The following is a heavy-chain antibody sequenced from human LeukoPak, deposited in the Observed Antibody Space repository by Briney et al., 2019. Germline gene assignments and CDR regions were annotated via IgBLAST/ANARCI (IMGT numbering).Heavy chain of an antibody. CDR2: IIPIFGTA. J-gene: IGHJ4*02. CDR1: GGTFSSYA. V-gene: IGHV1-69*13. D-gene: IGHD1-26*01. CDR3: ASGAHSGSYYYFDY. Sequence: SVNVSCKASGGTFSSYAISWVRQAPGQGLEWMGGIIPIFGTANYAQKFQGRVTITADESTSTAYMELSSLRSEDTAVYYCASGAHSGSYYYFDYWGQGTLVTVSS.